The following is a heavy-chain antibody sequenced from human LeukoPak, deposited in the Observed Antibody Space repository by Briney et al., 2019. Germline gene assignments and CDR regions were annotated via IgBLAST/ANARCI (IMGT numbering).Heavy chain of an antibody. CDR1: GYSFTSYW. V-gene: IGHV5-51*01. J-gene: IGHJ6*02. D-gene: IGHD3-22*01. CDR3: ARLGGDTIIVVAHYAPRYYYGMDV. CDR2: IYPSDSDT. Sequence: GESLKISCKGSGYSFTSYWIGWVRQMPGKGLEWMGIIYPSDSDTRYSPSFQGQVTISADKSISTAYLQWSSLKASDTAMYYCARLGGDTIIVVAHYAPRYYYGMDVWGQGTTVTVSS.